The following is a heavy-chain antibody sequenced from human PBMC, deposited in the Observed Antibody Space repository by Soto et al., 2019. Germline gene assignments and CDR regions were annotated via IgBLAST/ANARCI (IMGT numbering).Heavy chain of an antibody. CDR3: ARVGYCGGSCYTLFDY. V-gene: IGHV6-1*01. CDR2: TYYRSKWYN. Sequence: QVQLQQSVPGLVKPSQTLSLTCAISGDSVSSNSAACNWIMQSPSRGLEWLGRTYYRSKWYNHYAVSVKSRITINPDTSKNQFSLQLNSVTPEDTDVYYCARVGYCGGSCYTLFDYWGQGTLVTVSS. J-gene: IGHJ4*02. CDR1: GDSVSSNSAA. D-gene: IGHD2-15*01.